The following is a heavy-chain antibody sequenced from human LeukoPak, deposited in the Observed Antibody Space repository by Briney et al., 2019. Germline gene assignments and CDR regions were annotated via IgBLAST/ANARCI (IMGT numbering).Heavy chain of an antibody. Sequence: PSETLSLTCTVSGGSISSSYYYWGWIRQPPGKGLEWIGSIYYSGSTYYNPSLKSRVTISVDTSKNQFSLKLRSVTAADTAVYYCAREVVGASSGDYWGQGTLVTVSS. J-gene: IGHJ4*02. V-gene: IGHV4-39*02. CDR2: IYYSGST. CDR3: AREVVGASSGDY. D-gene: IGHD1-26*01. CDR1: GGSISSSYYY.